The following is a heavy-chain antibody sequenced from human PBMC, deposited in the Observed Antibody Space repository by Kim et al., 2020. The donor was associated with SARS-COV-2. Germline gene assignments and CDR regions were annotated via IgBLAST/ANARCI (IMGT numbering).Heavy chain of an antibody. CDR2: IWYDGSNK. J-gene: IGHJ6*02. CDR3: ARAPGYCTNGVCYTYYYYGMDV. Sequence: GGSLRLSCAASGFTFSSYGMHWVRQAPGKGLEWVAVIWYDGSNKYYADSVKGRFTISRDNSKNTLYLQMNSLRAEDTAVYYCARAPGYCTNGVCYTYYYYGMDVWGQGTTVTVSS. D-gene: IGHD2-8*01. V-gene: IGHV3-33*01. CDR1: GFTFSSYG.